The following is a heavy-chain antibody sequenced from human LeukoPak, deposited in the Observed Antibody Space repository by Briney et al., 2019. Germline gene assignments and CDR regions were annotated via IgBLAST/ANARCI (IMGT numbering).Heavy chain of an antibody. V-gene: IGHV1-2*02. J-gene: IGHJ4*02. Sequence: ASVKVSCKASGYTFTGYYIDWVRQAPGQELEWMGWINSDSGGTNYAQKFQGRVTMTRDTSTSTAYMELSSLRSDGTAFYYCARDTITVTTPYFDYWGQGTLVTVPS. CDR1: GYTFTGYY. CDR3: ARDTITVTTPYFDY. D-gene: IGHD4-17*01. CDR2: INSDSGGT.